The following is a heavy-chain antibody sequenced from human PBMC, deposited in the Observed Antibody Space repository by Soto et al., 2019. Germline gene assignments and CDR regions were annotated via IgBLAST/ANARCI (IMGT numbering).Heavy chain of an antibody. CDR3: AVVVITRGAFDI. CDR2: INPSGGST. V-gene: IGHV1-46*01. Sequence: ASVKVSCKASGYTFTSYYMHWVRQAPGQGLEWMGIINPSGGSTSYAQKFQGRVTMTRDTSTSTVYMELSSLRSEDTAVYYCAVVVITRGAFDIWGQGTMVTVSS. D-gene: IGHD3-22*01. J-gene: IGHJ3*02. CDR1: GYTFTSYY.